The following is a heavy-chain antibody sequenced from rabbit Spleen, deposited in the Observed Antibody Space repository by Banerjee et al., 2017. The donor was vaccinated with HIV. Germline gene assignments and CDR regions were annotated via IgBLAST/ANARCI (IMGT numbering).Heavy chain of an antibody. Sequence: QEQLVESGGGLVKPEGSLTLTCKASGFSFSDRDVMCWVRQAPGKGLEWIACIYNGDGSTYYASWVNGRFTISKTSSTTVTLEMTSLTAADTATYFCARGSAAMTMVITGYYLSLWGPGTLVTVS. CDR3: ARGSAAMTMVITGYYLSL. D-gene: IGHD2-1*01. V-gene: IGHV1S45*01. CDR1: GFSFSDRDV. CDR2: IYNGDGST. J-gene: IGHJ4*01.